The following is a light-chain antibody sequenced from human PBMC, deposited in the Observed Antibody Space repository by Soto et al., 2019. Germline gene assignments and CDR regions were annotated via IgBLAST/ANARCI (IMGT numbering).Light chain of an antibody. CDR1: SSDVGGYNY. CDR2: EVS. Sequence: QSALTQPASVSGSPGQSITISCTGTSSDVGGYNYVSWYQQHPGKAPKLMIYEVSNRPSGVSNRFSGSKSGNTASLTNSGLQPEVEVDYPCSSFTSINTCVFGGGTKVTVL. V-gene: IGLV2-14*01. CDR3: SSFTSINTCV. J-gene: IGLJ3*02.